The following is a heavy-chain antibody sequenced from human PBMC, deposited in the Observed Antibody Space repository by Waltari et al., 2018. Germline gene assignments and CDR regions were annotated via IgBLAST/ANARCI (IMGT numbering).Heavy chain of an antibody. J-gene: IGHJ4*02. V-gene: IGHV3-73*02. Sequence: EVQLVESGGGLVQPGGSLKLSCAASGFTLSGSGMHWVRQASGKGLEWVGHIRSKANGYATAYTASVKGRFTISSDDSTNTAFLQMNSLRTDDTAVYYCTSGGGRSGYVYWGQGTLVTVSS. CDR2: IRSKANGYAT. CDR3: TSGGGRSGYVY. CDR1: GFTLSGSG. D-gene: IGHD3-22*01.